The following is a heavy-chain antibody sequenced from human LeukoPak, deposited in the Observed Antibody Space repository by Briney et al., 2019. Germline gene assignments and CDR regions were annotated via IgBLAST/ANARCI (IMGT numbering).Heavy chain of an antibody. V-gene: IGHV4-4*07. CDR2: IYTSGRT. J-gene: IGHJ3*02. CDR3: AREVHDYVWGSQHDALDI. Sequence: SETLSLTCTVSGGSISYYYWNWIRQPAGKGLEWIGRIYTSGRTYYNPSLKSRVSISVVTSKNQFSLQLSSVTAADTAVYYCAREVHDYVWGSQHDALDIWGQGTMVTVSS. CDR1: GGSISYYY. D-gene: IGHD3-16*01.